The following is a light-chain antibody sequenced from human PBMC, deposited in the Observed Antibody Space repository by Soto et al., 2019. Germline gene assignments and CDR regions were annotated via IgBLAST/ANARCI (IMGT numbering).Light chain of an antibody. J-gene: IGKJ5*01. CDR3: QQYESLPLT. CDR1: QDINKN. Sequence: DIQMTQSPSSLSASVGDRVTITFQASQDINKNLVWYQQKPGKAPKLLIYDASDLETGVPSRFSGSGSGTGFTFTISSLQPEDFATYYCQQYESLPLTFGHGTRLEIK. V-gene: IGKV1-33*01. CDR2: DAS.